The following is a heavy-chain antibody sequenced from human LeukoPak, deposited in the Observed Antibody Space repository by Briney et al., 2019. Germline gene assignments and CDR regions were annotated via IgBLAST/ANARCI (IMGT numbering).Heavy chain of an antibody. J-gene: IGHJ4*02. V-gene: IGHV4-34*01. D-gene: IGHD2/OR15-2a*01. Sequence: SEALSLTCAVYGGSFSGYYWSWIRQPPGKGLEWVGEINHSGSTNYNPSLKSRVTISVDTSKNQFSLKLSSVTAADTAVYYCARGHPGRIWGQGTLVTVSS. CDR1: GGSFSGYY. CDR2: INHSGST. CDR3: ARGHPGRI.